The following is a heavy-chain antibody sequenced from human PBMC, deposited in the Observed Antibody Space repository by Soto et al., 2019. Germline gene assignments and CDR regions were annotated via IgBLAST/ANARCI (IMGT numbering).Heavy chain of an antibody. Sequence: HSLSLTCAISWHSVSSNSAAGNWIRQSTSRDLEWLGRTYYRSKWYNYYAVSVKSRITINPDTSKNQFSLQLNSVTPEDTAVYYCARDLNWNNSGYYYGMDVWGQGTTVTVSS. CDR3: ARDLNWNNSGYYYGMDV. CDR1: WHSVSSNSAA. D-gene: IGHD1-1*01. J-gene: IGHJ6*02. V-gene: IGHV6-1*01. CDR2: TYYRSKWYN.